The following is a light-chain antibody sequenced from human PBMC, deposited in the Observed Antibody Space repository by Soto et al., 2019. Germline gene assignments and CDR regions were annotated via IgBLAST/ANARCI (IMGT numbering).Light chain of an antibody. CDR2: GAS. V-gene: IGKV3-20*01. Sequence: EIVLTQSPGTLSLSPGERATLSCRASQSVSSSYLAWYQQKPGQAPRLLIYGASSRATGIPDRFSGSGSGTDFTLTISRLEPEDFAVYYFQQYGSSPRTFVQGTKGEIK. CDR1: QSVSSSY. CDR3: QQYGSSPRT. J-gene: IGKJ1*01.